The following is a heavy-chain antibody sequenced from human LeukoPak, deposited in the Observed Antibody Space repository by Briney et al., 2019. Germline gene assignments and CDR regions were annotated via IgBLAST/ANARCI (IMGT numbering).Heavy chain of an antibody. CDR3: ARSPPGWYYDNSGQYYFDT. CDR1: GGSISGYY. CDR2: ISFTGNT. V-gene: IGHV4-59*12. Sequence: SETLSLACTVSGGSISGYYWSWIRQSPGKRLEWIAYISFTGNTNYNPSLKSRVTISLDTSKTHFSLTLSSLTAADTAVYYCARSPPGWYYDNSGQYYFDTWGQGALVTVSS. D-gene: IGHD3-22*01. J-gene: IGHJ4*02.